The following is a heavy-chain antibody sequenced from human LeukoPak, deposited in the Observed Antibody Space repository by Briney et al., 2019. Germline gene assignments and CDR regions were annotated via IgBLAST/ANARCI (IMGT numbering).Heavy chain of an antibody. Sequence: GGSLRLSCAASRFTVSTYSMTWVRQAPGKGLEWVSSISSSSSHMYYADSLKGRFTISRDNAKNSLYLQMNSLRAEDSAMYYCARVKEASAFDIWGQGTMVTVSS. J-gene: IGHJ3*02. CDR3: ARVKEASAFDI. D-gene: IGHD5-12*01. V-gene: IGHV3-21*01. CDR2: ISSSSSHM. CDR1: RFTVSTYS.